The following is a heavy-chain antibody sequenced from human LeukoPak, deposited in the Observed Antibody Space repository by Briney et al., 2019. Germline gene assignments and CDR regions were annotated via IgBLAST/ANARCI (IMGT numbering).Heavy chain of an antibody. J-gene: IGHJ4*02. D-gene: IGHD2-8*01. CDR1: GYTFTSYG. CDR3: ARDMSFAVSMASPDY. V-gene: IGHV1-18*01. Sequence: GASVKVSCKASGYTFTSYGISWVRQAPGQGLEWMGWISATNGNTKYTQRLQGRVTMTTDTSTRTAYMELRSLRSDDTAIYYCARDMSFAVSMASPDYWGQGTLVTVSS. CDR2: ISATNGNT.